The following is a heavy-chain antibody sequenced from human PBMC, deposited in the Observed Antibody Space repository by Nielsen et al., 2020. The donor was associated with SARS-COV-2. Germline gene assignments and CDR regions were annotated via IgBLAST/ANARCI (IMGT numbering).Heavy chain of an antibody. D-gene: IGHD6-13*01. CDR1: GFTFSSYS. CDR3: ARDGNRGSSWWPSFDP. J-gene: IGHJ5*02. CDR2: ISSSSSYI. Sequence: GESLKISCAASGFTFSSYSMNWVRQAPGKGLEWVSSISSSSSYIYYADSVKGRFTISRDNAKNSLYLQMNSLRAEDTAVYYCARDGNRGSSWWPSFDPWGQGTLVTVSS. V-gene: IGHV3-21*01.